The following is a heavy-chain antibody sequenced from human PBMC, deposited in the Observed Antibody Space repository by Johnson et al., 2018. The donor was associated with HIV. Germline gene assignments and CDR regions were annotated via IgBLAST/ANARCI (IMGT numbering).Heavy chain of an antibody. CDR3: ARTSCNGARCLGYDPFDV. D-gene: IGHD2-8*01. CDR2: INGDGSRL. V-gene: IGHV3-74*02. CDR1: GFTFSDHW. Sequence: VQLVESGGGLVQPGGSLRLSCAASGFTFSDHWMQWVRQAPGKGLVWVSRINGDGSRLTYADSVKGRFTLARDNAKNTLYLELKSLKSEDTAVYYCARTSCNGARCLGYDPFDVWGQGAMVTVSS. J-gene: IGHJ3*01.